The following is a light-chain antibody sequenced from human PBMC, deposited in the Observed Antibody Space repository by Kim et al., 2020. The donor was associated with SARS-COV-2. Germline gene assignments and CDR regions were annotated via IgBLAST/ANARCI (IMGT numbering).Light chain of an antibody. J-gene: IGKJ4*01. CDR3: QHYNNRPLT. CDR1: KSVSSN. CDR2: GAP. Sequence: VSQGERAPLSCRAGKSVSSNLAWYQQKPGPPPRLLTYGAPTRATGPPARFSGGGSGTEFLLTISSLQSEVFEVYYFQHYNNRPLTFGGGTKMEIK. V-gene: IGKV3-15*01.